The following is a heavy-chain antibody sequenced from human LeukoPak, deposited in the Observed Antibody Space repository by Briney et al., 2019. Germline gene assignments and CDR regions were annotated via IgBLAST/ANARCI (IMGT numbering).Heavy chain of an antibody. CDR3: ARQWGDCSSTSCYSAY. CDR2: IYPGDSDT. D-gene: IGHD2-2*01. Sequence: HGESLKISCKGSGFSFTSYWIGWVRQMPGKGLEWMGIIYPGDSDTRYSPSFQGQVTISADKSISTAYLQWSSLKASDTAIYYCARQWGDCSSTSCYSAYWGQGTLVTVSS. CDR1: GFSFTSYW. V-gene: IGHV5-51*01. J-gene: IGHJ4*02.